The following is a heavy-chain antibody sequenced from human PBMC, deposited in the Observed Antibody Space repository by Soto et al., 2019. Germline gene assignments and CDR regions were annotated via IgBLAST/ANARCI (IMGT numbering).Heavy chain of an antibody. CDR3: ARGGVGYSYGNNWFDP. Sequence: SETLSLTCTVSGGSISSYYWSWIRQPPGKGLEWIGYIYYSGSTNYNPSLKSRVTISVDTSKNQFSLKLSSVTAADTAVYYCARGGVGYSYGNNWFDPWGQGTLVTVSS. CDR1: GGSISSYY. CDR2: IYYSGST. V-gene: IGHV4-59*01. J-gene: IGHJ5*02. D-gene: IGHD5-18*01.